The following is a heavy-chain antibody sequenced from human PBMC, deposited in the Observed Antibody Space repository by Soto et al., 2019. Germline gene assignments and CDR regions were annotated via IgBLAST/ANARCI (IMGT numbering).Heavy chain of an antibody. CDR2: ISGSGGST. CDR1: GFTLSSYA. CDR3: AKYDFWSGYLDY. D-gene: IGHD3-3*01. J-gene: IGHJ4*02. Sequence: RGGSLRLSCAASGFTLSSYAMSWVRQAPGKGLEWVSAISGSGGSTYYADSVKGRFTISRDNSKNTLYLQMNSLRAEDTAVYYCAKYDFWSGYLDYWGQGTLVTVSS. V-gene: IGHV3-23*01.